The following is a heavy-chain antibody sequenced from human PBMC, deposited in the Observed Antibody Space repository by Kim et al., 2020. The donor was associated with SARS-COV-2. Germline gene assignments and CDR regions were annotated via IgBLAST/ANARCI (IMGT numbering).Heavy chain of an antibody. D-gene: IGHD3-10*01. Sequence: GGSLRLSCAASGFTFSSYGMHWVRQAPGKGLEWVAVIWYDGSNKYYADSVKGRFTISRDNSKNTLYLQMNSLRAEDTAVYYCARDAFLCFGATYFDYWGQGTLVTVSS. CDR3: ARDAFLCFGATYFDY. V-gene: IGHV3-33*01. J-gene: IGHJ4*02. CDR1: GFTFSSYG. CDR2: IWYDGSNK.